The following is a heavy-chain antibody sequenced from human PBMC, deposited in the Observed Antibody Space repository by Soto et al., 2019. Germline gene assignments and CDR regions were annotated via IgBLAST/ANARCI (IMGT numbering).Heavy chain of an antibody. V-gene: IGHV1-3*01. CDR2: IHAGNGDT. CDR3: TSGTYYTSDF. D-gene: IGHD1-26*01. Sequence: ASVKVSCKASGYTFTNYGIHWVRQAPGQGLEWLGWIHAGNGDTRYSPKFQGRVTITRDTSASTAYMELRSLTSKDTSGTKDTSGTYYTSDFWGQGTLVTVSS. J-gene: IGHJ4*02. CDR1: GYTFTNYG.